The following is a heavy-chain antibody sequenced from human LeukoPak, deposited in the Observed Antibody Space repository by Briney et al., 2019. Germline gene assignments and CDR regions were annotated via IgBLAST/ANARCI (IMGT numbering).Heavy chain of an antibody. Sequence: GRSLRLSCAAPGFTFSSYGMHWVRQAPGKGLEWVAVISYDGSNKYYADSVKGRFTISRDNSKNTLYLQMNSLRAEDTAVYYCAKAPTGVSDYWGQGTLVTVSS. D-gene: IGHD7-27*01. V-gene: IGHV3-30*18. J-gene: IGHJ4*02. CDR3: AKAPTGVSDY. CDR1: GFTFSSYG. CDR2: ISYDGSNK.